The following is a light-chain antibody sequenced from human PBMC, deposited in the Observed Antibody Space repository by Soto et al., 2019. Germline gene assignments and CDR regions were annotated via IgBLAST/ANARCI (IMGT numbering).Light chain of an antibody. CDR1: QSLLHSNGYNY. J-gene: IGKJ5*01. CDR2: LGS. V-gene: IGKV2-28*01. Sequence: DIVMTQSPLSLPVTPGEPASISCRSSQSLLHSNGYNYLDWYLQKPGQSPQLLIYLGSNRASGVPDRFSSSGSGTDFTLKISRVEAEDVGVYYCMQALQTPQITFGQGTRLEIK. CDR3: MQALQTPQIT.